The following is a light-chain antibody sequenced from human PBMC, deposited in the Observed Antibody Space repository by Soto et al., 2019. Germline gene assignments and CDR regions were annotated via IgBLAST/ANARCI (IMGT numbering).Light chain of an antibody. CDR3: QQYYSYPWT. Sequence: DIQMTQSPSTLSASVRDRVTITCRASQNINNLLAWYQQKPGKAPKLLIYDASSLESGVPSSFRSSRSRTEFTLTISSLQHDDFATYYCQQYYSYPWTFGQGTKVEIK. CDR2: DAS. V-gene: IGKV1-5*01. CDR1: QNINNL. J-gene: IGKJ1*01.